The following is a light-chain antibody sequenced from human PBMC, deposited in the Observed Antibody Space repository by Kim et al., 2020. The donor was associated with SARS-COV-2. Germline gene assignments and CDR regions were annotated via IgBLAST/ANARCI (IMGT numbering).Light chain of an antibody. J-gene: IGLJ3*02. CDR2: DVN. Sequence: QSVTISCAGTSSDVGAYNYVSWYQQHPGKAPKLMIYDVNKRPSGVPDRFSGSKSGNTASLTISGLQAEDEADYYCCSYAGSYSLWVFGGGTKVTVL. CDR1: SSDVGAYNY. CDR3: CSYAGSYSLWV. V-gene: IGLV2-11*01.